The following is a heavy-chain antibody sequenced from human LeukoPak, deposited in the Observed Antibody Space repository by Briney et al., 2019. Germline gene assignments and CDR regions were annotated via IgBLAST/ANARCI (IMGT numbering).Heavy chain of an antibody. CDR3: ARVNRMVPGYCSGGTYPGDY. J-gene: IGHJ4*02. Sequence: GGSLRLSCAASGFTFSSYGMNWVRQAPGKGLEWVSYISYSSSTIYYADSVKGRFTISRDNAKNSLYLQMNSLRAEDTAVYYCARVNRMVPGYCSGGTYPGDYWGQGTLVTVSS. CDR2: ISYSSSTI. V-gene: IGHV3-48*01. D-gene: IGHD2-15*01. CDR1: GFTFSSYG.